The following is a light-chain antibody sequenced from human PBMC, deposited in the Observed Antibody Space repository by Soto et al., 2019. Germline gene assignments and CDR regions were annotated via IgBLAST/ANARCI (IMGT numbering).Light chain of an antibody. CDR2: AAS. CDR3: QQSYSTTWT. CDR1: QGISTY. J-gene: IGKJ1*01. Sequence: DIQITQSPSSLSASVVYMFTITFLSSQGISTYLNWYQQKPGKAPKLLIYAASSLQSGVPSRFSGSGSETDFTLTISSLQPEDFATYSCQQSYSTTWTFGQGTKVDIK. V-gene: IGKV1-39*01.